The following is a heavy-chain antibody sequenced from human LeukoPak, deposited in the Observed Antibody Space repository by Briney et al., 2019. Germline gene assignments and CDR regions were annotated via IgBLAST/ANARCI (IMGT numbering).Heavy chain of an antibody. CDR1: RFIFSTYA. D-gene: IGHD1/OR15-1a*01. Sequence: GGSLRLSCTASRFIFSTYAMNWVRQAPGKGLKWVSYISRRGSTIYYADSVKGRFTISRDNAKNILYLQMNSLRPEDTAVYYCARGEQEAATMSIDYWGQGMLVTVSS. CDR2: ISRRGSTI. J-gene: IGHJ4*02. CDR3: ARGEQEAATMSIDY. V-gene: IGHV3-48*01.